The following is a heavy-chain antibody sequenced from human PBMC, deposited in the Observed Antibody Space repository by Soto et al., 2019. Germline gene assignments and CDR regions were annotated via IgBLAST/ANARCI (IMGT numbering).Heavy chain of an antibody. D-gene: IGHD1-26*01. J-gene: IGHJ4*02. CDR3: ARGPPSGSFSLTPRY. CDR2: ISGQIAKT. CDR1: GYSFHNFG. V-gene: IGHV1-18*04. Sequence: GPEVKKPGASVKVSCKASGYSFHNFGIIWVRQAPGQGLEWMGWISGQIAKTNYAQKFQGKVTMTTDTSTSTAYMELNTLTSDDTAMYYCARGPPSGSFSLTPRYWGQGTLVTVSS.